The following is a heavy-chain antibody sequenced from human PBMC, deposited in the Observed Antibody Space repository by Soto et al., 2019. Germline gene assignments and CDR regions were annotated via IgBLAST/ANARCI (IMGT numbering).Heavy chain of an antibody. V-gene: IGHV1-18*01. CDR1: GYSFTNYG. J-gene: IGHJ6*03. Sequence: QDQLVQSGAEVKKPGASVTVSCKASGYSFTNYGITWVRQAPGQGLEWMGWISGFNGNKHYAQKLQGRVTMTTDASTSTAYMELRSLRSDDTAVYYCARDRGVAPPVAGNTHYYYYMDVWGKGTPVTVSS. CDR2: ISGFNGNK. CDR3: ARDRGVAPPVAGNTHYYYYMDV. D-gene: IGHD6-19*01.